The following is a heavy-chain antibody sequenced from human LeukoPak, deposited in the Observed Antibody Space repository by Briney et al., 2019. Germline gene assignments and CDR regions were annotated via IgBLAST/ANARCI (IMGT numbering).Heavy chain of an antibody. D-gene: IGHD6-6*01. CDR1: GFTFSSYA. V-gene: IGHV3-30*04. J-gene: IGHJ4*02. CDR3: AKWKYSNSGIDDY. CDR2: ISYDGSNK. Sequence: GGSLRLSCAASGFTFSSYAMHWVRQAPGKGLEWVAVISYDGSNKYYADSVKGRFTISRDNSKDMLYLQMNSLRAEDTAVYYCAKWKYSNSGIDDYWGQGTLVTVSS.